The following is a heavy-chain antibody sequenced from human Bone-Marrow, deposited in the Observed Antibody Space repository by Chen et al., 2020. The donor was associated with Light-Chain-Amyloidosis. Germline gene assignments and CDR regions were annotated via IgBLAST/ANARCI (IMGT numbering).Heavy chain of an antibody. D-gene: IGHD5-12*01. Sequence: EVQLQKSGPEVKKPGASRKITCKGSGYTFPNYWIGWVRQMPGKGLEWMGVIYPDDSDARYSPSFEGQVTISADKSITTAYLQWRSLKASDTAMYYCARRRDGYNFDYWGQGTLVTVSS. CDR2: IYPDDSDA. CDR3: ARRRDGYNFDY. CDR1: GYTFPNYW. V-gene: IGHV5-51*03. J-gene: IGHJ4*02.